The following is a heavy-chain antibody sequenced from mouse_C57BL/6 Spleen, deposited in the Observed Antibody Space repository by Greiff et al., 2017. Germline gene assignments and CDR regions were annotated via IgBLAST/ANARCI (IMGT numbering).Heavy chain of an antibody. CDR3: ARAGYYGSSPWFAY. D-gene: IGHD1-1*01. Sequence: VQLQQSGAELVRPGPSVKVSCKASGYAFTNYLIAWVKPRPGQGLEWIGVLYPGSGGTNYNEKFKGKATLTADKSSSTAYMQLSSLTYENSAVYFCARAGYYGSSPWFAYWGQGTLVTVSA. CDR1: GYAFTNYL. J-gene: IGHJ3*01. CDR2: LYPGSGGT. V-gene: IGHV1-54*01.